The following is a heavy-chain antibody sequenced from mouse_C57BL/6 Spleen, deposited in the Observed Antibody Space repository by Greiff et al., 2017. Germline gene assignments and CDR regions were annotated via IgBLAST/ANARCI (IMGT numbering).Heavy chain of an antibody. CDR1: GYTFTSYW. CDR3: ASANGGFAY. J-gene: IGHJ3*01. V-gene: IGHV1-69*01. CDR2: IDPSDSYT. Sequence: QVQLQQPGAELVMPGASVKLSCKASGYTFTSYWMHWVKQRPGQGLEWIGEIDPSDSYTNYNQKFKGKSTLTVDKSSSTAYMQLSSLTSEDSAVYYCASANGGFAYWGQGTLVTVSA. D-gene: IGHD4-1*01.